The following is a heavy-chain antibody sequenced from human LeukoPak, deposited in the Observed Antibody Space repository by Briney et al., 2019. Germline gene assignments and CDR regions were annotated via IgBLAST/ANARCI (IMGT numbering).Heavy chain of an antibody. J-gene: IGHJ6*02. Sequence: SVKVSCKASGGTFSSYAISWVRQAPGQGLEWMGGIIPIFGTANYAQKFQGRVTITADESTSTAYMELSSLRSEDTAVYYCASGVVVAATYYYGMDVWGQGTTVTVSS. V-gene: IGHV1-69*13. CDR3: ASGVVVAATYYYGMDV. CDR1: GGTFSSYA. CDR2: IIPIFGTA. D-gene: IGHD2-15*01.